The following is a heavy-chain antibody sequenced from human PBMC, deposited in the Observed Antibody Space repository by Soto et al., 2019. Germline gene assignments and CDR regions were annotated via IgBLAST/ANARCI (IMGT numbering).Heavy chain of an antibody. V-gene: IGHV4-38-2*01. CDR3: ARALVVVINNYFDY. Sequence: ETLSLTCAVSGFSISDAYYWGWIRQPPGKGLEWIGSVSHSGSTYYNPSLKSRVTISIDTSKNQFSLKLTSVTAADTAVYYCARALVVVINNYFDYWGQGALVTVSS. CDR2: VSHSGST. D-gene: IGHD3-22*01. J-gene: IGHJ4*02. CDR1: GFSISDAYY.